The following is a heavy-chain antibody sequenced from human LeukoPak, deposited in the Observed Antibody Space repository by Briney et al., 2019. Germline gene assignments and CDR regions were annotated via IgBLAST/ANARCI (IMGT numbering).Heavy chain of an antibody. CDR2: INQDGSEM. D-gene: IGHD1-26*01. CDR3: ATLVGTSHYAFDI. V-gene: IGHV3-7*01. CDR1: GFTFSSYW. J-gene: IGHJ3*02. Sequence: GGSVRLSCAASGFTFSSYWMTWVRQAPGKGLEWVANINQDGSEMHYVDSVKGRFTISRDNAKNSVYLQMSSLRAEDTAVYYCATLVGTSHYAFDIWGQGTMVTVSS.